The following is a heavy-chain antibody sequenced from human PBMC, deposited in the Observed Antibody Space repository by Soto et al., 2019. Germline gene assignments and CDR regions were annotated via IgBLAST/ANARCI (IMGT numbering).Heavy chain of an antibody. CDR1: GFTFTSSA. CDR3: AALRYYFSGWNYYYCMDV. D-gene: IGHD3-10*01. CDR2: IVVGSGNT. J-gene: IGHJ6*03. V-gene: IGHV1-58*01. Sequence: SVKVSCKASGFTFTSSAVQWVRQARGQRLEWIGWIVVGSGNTNYAQKFQERVTITRDMSTSTAYMELSSLRSEDTAVYYCAALRYYFSGWNYYYCMDVWGKGTTVTVSS.